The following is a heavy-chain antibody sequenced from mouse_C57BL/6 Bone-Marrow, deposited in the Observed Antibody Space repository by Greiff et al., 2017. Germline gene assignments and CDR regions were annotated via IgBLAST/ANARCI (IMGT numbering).Heavy chain of an antibody. CDR2: ISSGGDYI. Sequence: EVKLVESGEGLVKPGGSLKLSCAASGFTFSSYAMSWVRQTPEKRLEWVAYISSGGDYIYYADTVKGRFTLSRDNARNTLYLQMSSLKSEDTAMYYCTRDYYSKRGYAMDYWGQGTSVTVSS. J-gene: IGHJ4*01. D-gene: IGHD2-5*01. CDR3: TRDYYSKRGYAMDY. V-gene: IGHV5-9-1*02. CDR1: GFTFSSYA.